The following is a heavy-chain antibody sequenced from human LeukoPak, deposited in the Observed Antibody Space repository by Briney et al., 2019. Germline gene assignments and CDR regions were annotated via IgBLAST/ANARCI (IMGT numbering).Heavy chain of an antibody. Sequence: GGSLRLSCAASGFTSSAYRMNWVRQAPGKGLEWVSYISHTGSTIYYADSVKGRFTISRDNAKNSQHLQMNSLRDEDTAVYYCARWSYGMDVWGQGTTVTVSS. V-gene: IGHV3-48*02. D-gene: IGHD3-3*01. J-gene: IGHJ6*02. CDR1: GFTSSAYR. CDR3: ARWSYGMDV. CDR2: ISHTGSTI.